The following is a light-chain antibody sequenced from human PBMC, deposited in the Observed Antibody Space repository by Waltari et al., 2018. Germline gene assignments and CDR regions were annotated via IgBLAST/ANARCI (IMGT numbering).Light chain of an antibody. CDR3: SSHTSTTTNV. CDR1: TRDIGGYNY. Sequence: QSARTQPAAVSGSPGQSINHPCPGSTRDIGGYNYVCRYQQHPGKAPKLILYAVTNRPGGVSNRFSGSKSGKTASLTFSVLQTDDEAIFYCSSHTSTTTNVFGTGTKVTVL. CDR2: AVT. J-gene: IGLJ1*01. V-gene: IGLV2-14*03.